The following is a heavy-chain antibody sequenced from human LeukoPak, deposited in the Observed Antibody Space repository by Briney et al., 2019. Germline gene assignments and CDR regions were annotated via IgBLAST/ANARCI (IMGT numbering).Heavy chain of an antibody. CDR2: IRAYNGNT. CDR1: GYTFTDYG. J-gene: IGHJ5*02. D-gene: IGHD6-25*01. CDR3: ARDGAGGRLPNWLDP. Sequence: ASVKVSCKASGYTFTDYGISWVRQAPGQGLEWMGWIRAYNGNTEYAQKFQGRVTMTTDTSTSTAYMEMRSLRSDDTAVYYCARDGAGGRLPNWLDPWGQGSLVTVSS. V-gene: IGHV1-18*01.